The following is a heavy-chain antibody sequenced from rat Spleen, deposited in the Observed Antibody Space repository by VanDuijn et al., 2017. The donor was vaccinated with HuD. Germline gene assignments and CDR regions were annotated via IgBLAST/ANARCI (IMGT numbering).Heavy chain of an antibody. J-gene: IGHJ2*01. CDR1: GFTFSNYY. CDR2: IGTGPGDT. D-gene: IGHD3-8*01. Sequence: EVQLVESGGGLVQPGRSMKLSCAASGFTFSNYYMAWVRQAPTKGLEWVASIGTGPGDTYYRDSVKGRFTISRDYTKSTLFLQMDSLTSEGTATYYCTSSSVVAPYYFDYWGQGVMVTVS. V-gene: IGHV5-25*01. CDR3: TSSSVVAPYYFDY.